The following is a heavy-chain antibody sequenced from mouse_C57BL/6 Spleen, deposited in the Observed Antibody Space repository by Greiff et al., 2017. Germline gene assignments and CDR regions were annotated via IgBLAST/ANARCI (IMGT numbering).Heavy chain of an antibody. Sequence: QVQLKQPGAELVRPGTSVKLSCKASGYTFTSYWMHWVKQRPGQGLEWIGVIDPSDSYTNYNQKFKGKATLTVDTSSSTAYMQLSSLTSEDSAVYYCARSRQLRLPVAYWGQGTLVTVSA. CDR1: GYTFTSYW. CDR2: IDPSDSYT. J-gene: IGHJ3*01. D-gene: IGHD3-2*02. V-gene: IGHV1-59*01. CDR3: ARSRQLRLPVAY.